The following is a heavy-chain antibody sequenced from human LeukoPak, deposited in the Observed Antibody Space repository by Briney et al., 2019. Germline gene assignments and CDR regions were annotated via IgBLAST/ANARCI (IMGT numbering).Heavy chain of an antibody. CDR1: GFTFSSYA. Sequence: GGSLRLSCAASGFTFSSYAMHWVRQAPGKGLEWVAVISYDGSNKYYADSVKGRFTISRDNSKNTLYLQMNSLRAEDTAVYYCARDRYDFWSGYYYYYYYGMDVWGQGTTVTVSS. D-gene: IGHD3-3*01. V-gene: IGHV3-30-3*01. CDR2: ISYDGSNK. J-gene: IGHJ6*02. CDR3: ARDRYDFWSGYYYYYYYGMDV.